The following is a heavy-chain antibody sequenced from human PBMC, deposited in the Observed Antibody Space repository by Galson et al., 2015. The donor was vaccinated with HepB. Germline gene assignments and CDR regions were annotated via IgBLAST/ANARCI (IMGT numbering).Heavy chain of an antibody. J-gene: IGHJ4*02. CDR1: GFTFSSYA. CDR3: AMAPYSSSWTGFDY. Sequence: SLRLSCAASGFTFSSYAMHWVRQAPGKGLEWVAVISYDGSNKYYADSVKGRFTISRDNSKNTLYLQMNSLRAEDTAVYYCAMAPYSSSWTGFDYWGQGTLVTVSS. D-gene: IGHD6-13*01. CDR2: ISYDGSNK. V-gene: IGHV3-30-3*01.